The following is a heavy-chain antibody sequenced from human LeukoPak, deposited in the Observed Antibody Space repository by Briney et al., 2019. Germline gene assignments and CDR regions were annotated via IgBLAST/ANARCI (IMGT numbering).Heavy chain of an antibody. V-gene: IGHV3-43*02. CDR3: AKGTGSGSFLVDY. Sequence: GGSLRLSCAGSGFTFDNYAMHWVRQPPGKGLEWVSLISGTGGTIHQADSVKGRFTISRDNSKNSLYLQMSSLRTEDTAFHYCAKGTGSGSFLVDYWGQGTLVTVSP. CDR1: GFTFDNYA. J-gene: IGHJ4*02. D-gene: IGHD6-6*01. CDR2: ISGTGGTI.